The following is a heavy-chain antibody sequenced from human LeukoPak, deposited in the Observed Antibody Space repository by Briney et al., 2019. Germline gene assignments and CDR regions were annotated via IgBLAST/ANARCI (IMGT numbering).Heavy chain of an antibody. CDR1: GFTFSDYY. CDR2: ISSSSSTI. V-gene: IGHV3-11*04. D-gene: IGHD3-3*01. J-gene: IGHJ3*02. Sequence: KPGGSLRLSCAASGFTFSDYYMSWIRQAPGKGLEWVSYISSSSSTIYYADSVKGRFTISRDNAKNSLYLQMNSLRAEDTAVYYCARGNYDFWSGYDDAFDIWGQGTMVTVSS. CDR3: ARGNYDFWSGYDDAFDI.